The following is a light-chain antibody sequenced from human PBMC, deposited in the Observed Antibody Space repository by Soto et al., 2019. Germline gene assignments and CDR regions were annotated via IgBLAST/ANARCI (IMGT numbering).Light chain of an antibody. CDR3: QQYGSSGT. J-gene: IGKJ1*01. CDR2: DAS. CDR1: QSVSRY. Sequence: IVLTQSPDTLSLSPGERATLSFRASQSVSRYLAWYQQKPGQAPRLLIYDASNRATGIPDRFSGSGSGTDFTLTISRLEPEDFAVYYCQQYGSSGTFGQGTKVDI. V-gene: IGKV3-20*01.